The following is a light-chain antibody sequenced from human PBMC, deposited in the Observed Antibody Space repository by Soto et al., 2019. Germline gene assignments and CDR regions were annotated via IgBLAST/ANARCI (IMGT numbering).Light chain of an antibody. Sequence: QSVRTQPPSASWTPGQRVTISCSGSSSNIGSNTINWYQQLPGTAPKLLIYSNNQRPSGVPDRFSGSKSGTSASLAISGLQSEDEAHYYCAAWDDSLNGWVFGGGTKLTVL. V-gene: IGLV1-44*01. CDR3: AAWDDSLNGWV. CDR2: SNN. CDR1: SSNIGSNT. J-gene: IGLJ3*02.